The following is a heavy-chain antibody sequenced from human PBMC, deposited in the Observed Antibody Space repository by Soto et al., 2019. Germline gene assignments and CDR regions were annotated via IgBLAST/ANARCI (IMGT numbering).Heavy chain of an antibody. V-gene: IGHV3-48*03. CDR1: GFTFSSYE. CDR2: ISSSGSTI. J-gene: IGHJ6*02. CDR3: AREGGGYNSWFYYGMDV. Sequence: GGSLRLSCAASGFTFSSYEMNWVRQAPGKGLEWVSYISSSGSTIYYADSVKGRFTISRDNAKNSLYLQMNSLRAEDTAAYYCAREGGGYNSWFYYGMDVWGQGTTVTVSS. D-gene: IGHD5-12*01.